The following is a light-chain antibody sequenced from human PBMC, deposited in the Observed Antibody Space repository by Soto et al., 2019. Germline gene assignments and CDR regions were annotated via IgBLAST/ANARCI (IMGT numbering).Light chain of an antibody. V-gene: IGLV1-51*02. CDR1: SSNIGKNY. Sequence: QSVLTQPPSVSAAPGQKVTISCSGSSSNIGKNYVSWYQQFPGTAPKLLIYENNKRPSGVADRFSASKSGTSATLVITGLQTGDEADYYCETGDSSLTVVFGGGTKVTVL. J-gene: IGLJ2*01. CDR2: ENN. CDR3: ETGDSSLTVV.